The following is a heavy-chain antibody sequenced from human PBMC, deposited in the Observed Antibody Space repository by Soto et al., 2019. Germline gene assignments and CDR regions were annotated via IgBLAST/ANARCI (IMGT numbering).Heavy chain of an antibody. Sequence: PGGSLRLSCAASGFTFSSYEMNWVRQAPGKGLEWVSYISSSGSTIYYADSVKGRFTISRDNAKNSLYLQMNSLRAEDTAVHYCARGNDFWSGYYFDYWGQGTLVTVSS. CDR2: ISSSGSTI. CDR1: GFTFSSYE. V-gene: IGHV3-48*03. D-gene: IGHD3-3*01. CDR3: ARGNDFWSGYYFDY. J-gene: IGHJ4*02.